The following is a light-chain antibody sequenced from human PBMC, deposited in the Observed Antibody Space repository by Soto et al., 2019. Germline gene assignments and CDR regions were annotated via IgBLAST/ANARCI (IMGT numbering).Light chain of an antibody. Sequence: IMMSQFPVVLAVSPGERATLSCRASHSVGINLAWYQQKPSQAPRLLIYDASSRATGAPARFSGSASGTNFTLNISSLQSEDSAVYYCQQYYKWPLTFGGGTKVDIK. J-gene: IGKJ4*01. CDR2: DAS. CDR3: QQYYKWPLT. CDR1: HSVGIN. V-gene: IGKV3-15*01.